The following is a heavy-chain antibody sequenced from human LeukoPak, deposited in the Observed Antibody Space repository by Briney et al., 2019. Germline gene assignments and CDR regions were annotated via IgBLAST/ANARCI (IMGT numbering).Heavy chain of an antibody. CDR2: IYYSGST. CDR1: GGSVSSGSYY. V-gene: IGHV4-61*01. CDR3: ASFDSGSYYFDY. Sequence: PSETLSLTCTVSGGSVSSGSYYWSWIRQPPGKGLEWIGYIYYSGSTNYNPSLKSRVTISVDTSKNQFSLKLSSVTAADTAVYYCASFDSGSYYFDYWGQGTLVTVSS. J-gene: IGHJ4*02. D-gene: IGHD1-26*01.